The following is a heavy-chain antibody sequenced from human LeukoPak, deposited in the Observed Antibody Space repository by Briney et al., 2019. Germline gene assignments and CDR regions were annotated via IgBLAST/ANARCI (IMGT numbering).Heavy chain of an antibody. J-gene: IGHJ5*01. CDR1: GFIFSSYA. D-gene: IGHD2-2*01. CDR3: AKEAADIVVVPAAMMDS. CDR2: IIGSGGTT. Sequence: GGSLRLSCAASGFIFSSYAMSWVRQAPGKGLEWVSAIIGSGGTTYYANSVKVRFTIARDNSKNTLYLQMNSLRAEDTAVYYCAKEAADIVVVPAAMMDSWGQGTLVTVYS. V-gene: IGHV3-23*01.